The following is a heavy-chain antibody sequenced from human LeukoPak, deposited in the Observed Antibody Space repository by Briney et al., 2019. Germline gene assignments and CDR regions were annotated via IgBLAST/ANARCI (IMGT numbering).Heavy chain of an antibody. CDR3: ARGRNGYNFPFDY. CDR2: IYYNP. V-gene: IGHV4-59*01. CDR1: GDSISSYY. Sequence: SETLSLTCTVSGDSISSYYWSWIRQPPGKGLEWIGYIYYNPTNNPSLKSRVTISVDTSKSQFSLKLSSVTAADTAVYYCARGRNGYNFPFDYWGQGTLVTVSS. J-gene: IGHJ4*02. D-gene: IGHD5-24*01.